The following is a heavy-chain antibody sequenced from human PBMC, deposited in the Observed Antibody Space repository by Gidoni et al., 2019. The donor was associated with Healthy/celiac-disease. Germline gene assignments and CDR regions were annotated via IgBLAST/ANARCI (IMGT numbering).Heavy chain of an antibody. CDR3: ARGVLWFGVKSPTYNWFDP. CDR2: IKQDGSEK. J-gene: IGHJ5*02. D-gene: IGHD3-10*01. CDR1: GFTFSSYW. V-gene: IGHV3-7*01. Sequence: EVQLVESGGGLVQPGGSLRLSCAASGFTFSSYWMSWVRQAPGKGLEWVANIKQDGSEKYYVDSVKGRFTISRDNAKNSLYLQMNSLRAEDTAVYYCARGVLWFGVKSPTYNWFDPWGQGTLVTVSS.